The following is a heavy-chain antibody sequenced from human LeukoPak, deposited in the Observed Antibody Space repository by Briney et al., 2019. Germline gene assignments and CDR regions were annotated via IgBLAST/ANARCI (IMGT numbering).Heavy chain of an antibody. CDR3: VRGGSSWQSFDY. CDR1: GGSISSYY. D-gene: IGHD6-13*01. CDR2: IYTSGST. V-gene: IGHV4-4*07. J-gene: IGHJ4*02. Sequence: PSETLSLTCTVPGGSISSYYWSWIRQPAGKGLEWIGRIYTSGSTNYNPSLKSRVTMSVDTSKNQFSLKLSSVTAADTAVYYCVRGGSSWQSFDYWGQGNLVTVSS.